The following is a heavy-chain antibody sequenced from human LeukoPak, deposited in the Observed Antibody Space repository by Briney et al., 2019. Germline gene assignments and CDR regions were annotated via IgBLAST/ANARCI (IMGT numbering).Heavy chain of an antibody. CDR3: ARTIYGSGSPTRWFDP. CDR1: GFTFSRYA. V-gene: IGHV3-30*03. Sequence: GGSLRLSCAPSGFTFSRYAMNWVRQAPGKGVEWVGILSYDGTNTYYGESVKGRFTISRDNSKNTLFLQMNSLRAEDTAVYYCARTIYGSGSPTRWFDPWGQGTLVTVSS. D-gene: IGHD3-10*01. CDR2: LSYDGTNT. J-gene: IGHJ5*02.